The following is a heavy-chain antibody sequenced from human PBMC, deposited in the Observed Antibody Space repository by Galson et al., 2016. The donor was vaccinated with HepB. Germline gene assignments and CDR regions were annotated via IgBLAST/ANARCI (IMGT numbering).Heavy chain of an antibody. Sequence: SLRLSCAASGFTVSSNYMPWVRQAPGKGLEWVSLIYSAGSTYYADSVKGRFTISRDDSKNTLYLQMNSLRAEDTALYYCARGQAPTYYDFWGGSSRPHYYYGMDVWGNGTTVTVSS. CDR1: GFTVSSNY. J-gene: IGHJ6*04. D-gene: IGHD3-3*01. CDR2: IYSAGST. V-gene: IGHV3-66*02. CDR3: ARGQAPTYYDFWGGSSRPHYYYGMDV.